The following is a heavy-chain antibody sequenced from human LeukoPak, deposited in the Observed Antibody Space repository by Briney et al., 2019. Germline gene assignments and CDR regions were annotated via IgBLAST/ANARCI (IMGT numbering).Heavy chain of an antibody. J-gene: IGHJ4*02. D-gene: IGHD6-6*01. V-gene: IGHV4-34*01. CDR2: INHSGST. CDR3: ASVRLTYSSSSGFDY. Sequence: PSETLSLTCTVYGGSFSGYYWTWIRQPPGKGLEWIGEINHSGSTNYNPSLKGRVTISVDTSKNQFSLKLSSVTAADTAVYYCASVRLTYSSSSGFDYWGQGTLVTVSS. CDR1: GGSFSGYY.